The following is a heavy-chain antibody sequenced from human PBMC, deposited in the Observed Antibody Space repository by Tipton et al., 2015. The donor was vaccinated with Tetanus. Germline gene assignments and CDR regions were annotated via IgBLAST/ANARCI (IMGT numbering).Heavy chain of an antibody. Sequence: LRLSCTVSGGSISGYYWSWIRQPPGKGLEWIGYVYYTGKTNSNPSLKSRVTISVDTSRNQFSLRLYSVTAADTAVYFCARYYCPGGSCRHFDFWGQGTLVTISS. CDR1: GGSISGYY. V-gene: IGHV4-59*01. D-gene: IGHD2-8*02. CDR3: ARYYCPGGSCRHFDF. CDR2: VYYTGKT. J-gene: IGHJ4*02.